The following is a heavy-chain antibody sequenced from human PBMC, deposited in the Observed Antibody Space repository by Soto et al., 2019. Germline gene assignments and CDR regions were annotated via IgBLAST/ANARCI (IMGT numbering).Heavy chain of an antibody. CDR2: IYHSGST. CDR1: GGSISSGGYS. CDR3: AREPASDDHGGKGAFDI. Sequence: SETLSLTCAVSGGSISSGGYSWSWIRQPPGKGLEWIGYIYHSGSTYYNPSLKSRVTISVDRSKNQFSLKLSSVTAADTAVYYCAREPASDDHGGKGAFDIWGQGTMVTVSS. J-gene: IGHJ3*02. D-gene: IGHD4-17*01. V-gene: IGHV4-30-2*01.